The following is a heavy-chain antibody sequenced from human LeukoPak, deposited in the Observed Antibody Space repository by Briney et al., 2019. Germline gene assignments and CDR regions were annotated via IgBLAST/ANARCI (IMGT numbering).Heavy chain of an antibody. Sequence: PGGSLRLSCAASGFTVSNNYMNWVRQAPGKGLGWVSVIYSGGNTYYADSVKGRFTISRDNSKNTLHLQMNSLRVEDSAVYYCARDRDYGGRLGYWGQGTLVTVSS. CDR3: ARDRDYGGRLGY. J-gene: IGHJ4*02. V-gene: IGHV3-66*02. CDR1: GFTVSNNY. CDR2: IYSGGNT. D-gene: IGHD4-23*01.